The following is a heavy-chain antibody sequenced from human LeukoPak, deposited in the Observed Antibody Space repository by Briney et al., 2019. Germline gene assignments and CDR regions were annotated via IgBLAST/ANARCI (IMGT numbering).Heavy chain of an antibody. CDR3: ARGGGYGSPLGF. J-gene: IGHJ4*02. Sequence: SETLSLTCTVSGGSISSYYWSWIRQPPGKGLEWIGYIYSGGSTKYNPSLKSRVTISVDTSKNQFSLKLSSVTAADTAVYYCARGGGYGSPLGFWGQGTLVTVSS. D-gene: IGHD5-18*01. CDR2: IYSGGST. CDR1: GGSISSYY. V-gene: IGHV4-4*09.